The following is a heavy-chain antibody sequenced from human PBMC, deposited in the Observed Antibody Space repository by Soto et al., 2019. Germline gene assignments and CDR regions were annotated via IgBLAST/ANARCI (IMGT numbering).Heavy chain of an antibody. J-gene: IGHJ3*02. CDR1: GYTFTSYG. Sequence: ASVKVSCKASGYTFTSYGISWVRQAPGQGLEWMGWISTYNGNTNYAQKLQGRVTMTTDTSTSTAYMELRSLRSDDTAVYYCAREPLMRCSSTSCYHDAFDIWGQGTMVTVSS. CDR3: AREPLMRCSSTSCYHDAFDI. V-gene: IGHV1-18*01. D-gene: IGHD2-2*01. CDR2: ISTYNGNT.